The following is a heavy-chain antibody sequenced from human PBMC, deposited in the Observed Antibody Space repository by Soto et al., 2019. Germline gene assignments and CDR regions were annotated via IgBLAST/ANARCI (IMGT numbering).Heavy chain of an antibody. CDR2: INSGGNT. D-gene: IGHD3-16*01. J-gene: IGHJ6*02. CDR3: ARGGASYGYGEYYYSGMDV. Sequence: EVQLVESGGGLVQPGGSLRLSCAASGFGVSNNYMSWVRQAPGKGLEWVSAINSGGNTYYADSVKGRFTISRDNSKNTVYRQMNSVGAEDTAVYYCARGGASYGYGEYYYSGMDVWGQGTTVTVSS. V-gene: IGHV3-66*01. CDR1: GFGVSNNY.